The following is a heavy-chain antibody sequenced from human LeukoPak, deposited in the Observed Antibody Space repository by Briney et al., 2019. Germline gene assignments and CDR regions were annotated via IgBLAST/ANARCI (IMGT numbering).Heavy chain of an antibody. Sequence: GGSLRLSCAASGFTFSSYAMHWVRQAPGKGLEWEAVISYDGSNKYYADSVKGRFTISRDNSKNTLYLQMNSLRAEDTAVYYCARDLGYCSGGSCYSGWFDPWGQGTLVTVSS. J-gene: IGHJ5*02. D-gene: IGHD2-15*01. V-gene: IGHV3-30*01. CDR2: ISYDGSNK. CDR3: ARDLGYCSGGSCYSGWFDP. CDR1: GFTFSSYA.